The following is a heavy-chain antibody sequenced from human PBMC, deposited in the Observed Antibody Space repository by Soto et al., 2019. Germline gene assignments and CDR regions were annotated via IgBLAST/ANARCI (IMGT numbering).Heavy chain of an antibody. Sequence: GSLRLSCAASGFSLSTYRMNWVRQAPGKGLEWVSYIGSSTSSIDYADSVKGRFTISRDNAKNSLYLQMNSLRAEDTAVYYCATTTMTTDYYGLDVWGQGTTVTVSS. J-gene: IGHJ6*02. CDR1: GFSLSTYR. CDR2: IGSSTSSI. D-gene: IGHD4-17*01. CDR3: ATTTMTTDYYGLDV. V-gene: IGHV3-21*01.